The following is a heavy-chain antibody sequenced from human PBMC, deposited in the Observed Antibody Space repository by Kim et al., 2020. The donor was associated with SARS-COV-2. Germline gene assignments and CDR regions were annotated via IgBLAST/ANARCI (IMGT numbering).Heavy chain of an antibody. Sequence: SETLSLTCTVSGGSISSYYWSWIRQPPGKGLEWIGYIYYSGSTNYNPSLKIRVTISVDTSKNQFSLKLSSVTAADTAVYYCARAKQQLAPGYFDYWGQGTLVTVSS. CDR3: ARAKQQLAPGYFDY. V-gene: IGHV4-59*01. D-gene: IGHD6-13*01. CDR1: GGSISSYY. J-gene: IGHJ4*02. CDR2: IYYSGST.